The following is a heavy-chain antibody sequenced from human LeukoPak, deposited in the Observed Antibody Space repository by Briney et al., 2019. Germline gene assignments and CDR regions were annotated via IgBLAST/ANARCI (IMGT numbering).Heavy chain of an antibody. CDR3: ARGVGSGGYSSSWYFWFDP. Sequence: SETLSLTCAVYGGSFSGYYWSWIRQPPGKGLEWIGEINHSGSTNYNPSLKSRVTISVDTSKNQFSLKLSSVTPEDTAVYYCARGVGSGGYSSSWYFWFDPWGQGTLVTVSS. CDR2: INHSGST. J-gene: IGHJ5*02. V-gene: IGHV4-34*01. CDR1: GGSFSGYY. D-gene: IGHD6-13*01.